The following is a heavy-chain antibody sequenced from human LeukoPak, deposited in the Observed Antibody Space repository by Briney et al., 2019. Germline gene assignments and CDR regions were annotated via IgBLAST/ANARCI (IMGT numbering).Heavy chain of an antibody. Sequence: PGGSLRLSCAASGFTFSTYGVHWVRQAPGKGLEWVTLFSSDGYTTYYADSVKGRFTISRDNSQNTLYLQMNSLRAEDTAVYYCAKSGGSYFSTLDSWGQGTLVTVSS. D-gene: IGHD1-26*01. CDR1: GFTFSTYG. CDR3: AKSGGSYFSTLDS. J-gene: IGHJ4*02. CDR2: FSSDGYTT. V-gene: IGHV3-30*18.